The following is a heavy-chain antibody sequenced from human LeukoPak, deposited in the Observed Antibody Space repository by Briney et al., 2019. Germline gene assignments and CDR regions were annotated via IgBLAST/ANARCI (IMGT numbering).Heavy chain of an antibody. CDR1: GYSFSTYW. D-gene: IGHD6-13*01. V-gene: IGHV5-51*01. CDR3: ARHWRGPDIADAANWFDP. Sequence: RGESLKISCKGSGYSFSTYWIAWVRQMPGKGLEWMGMISPADSFTRYSPSFQGQVTMSADKSINTAYLQWSSLKASDTAMYYCARHWRGPDIADAANWFDPWGQGTLVTVTS. J-gene: IGHJ5*02. CDR2: ISPADSFT.